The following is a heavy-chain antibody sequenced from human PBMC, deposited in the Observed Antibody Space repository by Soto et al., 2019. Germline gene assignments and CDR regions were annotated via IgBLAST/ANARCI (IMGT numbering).Heavy chain of an antibody. CDR2: MNPNSGTT. Sequence: QVQLVQSGAELKKPGASVKVSCKASGYTFTTYNINWVRQATGQGLEWMGWMNPNSGTTGYAQKFQDRITLTRDTPITTAYMVLSSLTSDDTAVYFCVRYGVSATYWGRGTHVTVSS. CDR1: GYTFTTYN. V-gene: IGHV1-8*02. J-gene: IGHJ4*02. D-gene: IGHD2-8*01. CDR3: VRYGVSATY.